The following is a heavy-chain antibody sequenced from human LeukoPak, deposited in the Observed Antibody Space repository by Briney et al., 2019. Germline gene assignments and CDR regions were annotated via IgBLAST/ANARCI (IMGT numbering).Heavy chain of an antibody. CDR2: INHSGST. CDR3: VGQDGSSLGWFDA. V-gene: IGHV4-34*01. Sequence: SGTLSLTCAVYGGSFSGYYWSWIRQPPGKGLEWIGEINHSGSTNYNPSLKSRVTISVATSKNQCSLKLRSVTAADTVVYYWVGQDGSSLGWFDARGQGTLVTVSA. CDR1: GGSFSGYY. J-gene: IGHJ5*02. D-gene: IGHD2-15*01.